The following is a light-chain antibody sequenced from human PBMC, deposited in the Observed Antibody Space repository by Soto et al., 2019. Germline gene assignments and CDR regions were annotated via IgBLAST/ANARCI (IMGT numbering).Light chain of an antibody. CDR3: QQYDILPL. CDR1: QDISNY. J-gene: IGKJ2*01. V-gene: IGKV1-33*01. Sequence: DIQMTQSPPSLSTSVGDRVTITCQTSQDISNYLNWYQQKPGKAPKLLIYDASNLETGVPSRFSGSGSGTEFTFTISSLQPEDFATYYCQQYDILPLFGQGTKVEIK. CDR2: DAS.